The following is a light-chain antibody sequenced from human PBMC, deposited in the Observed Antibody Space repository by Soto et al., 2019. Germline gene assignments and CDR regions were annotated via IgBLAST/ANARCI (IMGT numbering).Light chain of an antibody. CDR3: QQYRSSPIT. V-gene: IGKV3-20*01. Sequence: EIVLTQSPGTLSLSPGERATLSCRASQSVSSRLAWYQQKPGQAPRLLISGASSRATGIPDRFSGSGSATDFTLTISRPEPEDFALYFCQQYRSSPITFGQGTRLEIK. CDR2: GAS. J-gene: IGKJ5*01. CDR1: QSVSSR.